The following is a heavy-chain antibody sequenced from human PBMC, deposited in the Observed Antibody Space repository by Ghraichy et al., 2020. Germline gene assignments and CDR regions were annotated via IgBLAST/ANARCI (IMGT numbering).Heavy chain of an antibody. CDR3: ARTAGGTISTFDY. V-gene: IGHV4-59*01. CDR2: IYYSGST. Sequence: SETLSLTCTVSGGSISSYYWSWIRQPPGKGLECIGYIYYSGSTNYNPSLKSRVTISVDTSKNQFSLKLSSVTAADTAVYYCARTAGGTISTFDYWGQGTLVTVSS. J-gene: IGHJ4*02. D-gene: IGHD1-7*01. CDR1: GGSISSYY.